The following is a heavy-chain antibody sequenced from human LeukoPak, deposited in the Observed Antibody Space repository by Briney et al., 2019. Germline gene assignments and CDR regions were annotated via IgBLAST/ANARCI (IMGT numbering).Heavy chain of an antibody. Sequence: PGGSLRLSCAASGFTFSNYGMHWVRQAPGKGLEWVTVISYDGSNKYYADSVKGRLTISRDNAKSSLYLQMNSLRAEDTAVYYCARDLGASMGATPFDYWGQGTLVTVSS. CDR1: GFTFSNYG. V-gene: IGHV3-30*03. D-gene: IGHD1-26*01. CDR3: ARDLGASMGATPFDY. J-gene: IGHJ4*02. CDR2: ISYDGSNK.